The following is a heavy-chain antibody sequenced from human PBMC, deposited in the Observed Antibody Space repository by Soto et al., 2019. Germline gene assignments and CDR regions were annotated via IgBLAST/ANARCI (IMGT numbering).Heavy chain of an antibody. D-gene: IGHD3-22*01. CDR3: AKEMTSGYYLFDY. V-gene: IGHV3-23*01. CDR1: GFSFSSYA. CDR2: ISGTGGST. Sequence: GGSLRVSCAAAGFSFSSYAMSWVRQAPGKGLEWVSTISGTGGSTYYPDSVKGRFTISRDNSKNTVYLQMNSLRAEDAAVYYCAKEMTSGYYLFDYWGQGTLVTVSS. J-gene: IGHJ4*02.